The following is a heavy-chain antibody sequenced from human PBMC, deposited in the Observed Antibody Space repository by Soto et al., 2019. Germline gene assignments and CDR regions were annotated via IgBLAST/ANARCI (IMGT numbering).Heavy chain of an antibody. CDR1: GFTFTNAW. Sequence: LRLSCAVSGFTFTNAWMSWVRQAPGKGLEWVGRIKSKTDGGTTDYAAPVKGRFTISRDDSKNTLYLQMNSLKTEDTAVYYCTTGGRGYSYRRDYWGQGTLVTVSS. CDR2: IKSKTDGGTT. V-gene: IGHV3-15*01. D-gene: IGHD5-18*01. CDR3: TTGGRGYSYRRDY. J-gene: IGHJ4*02.